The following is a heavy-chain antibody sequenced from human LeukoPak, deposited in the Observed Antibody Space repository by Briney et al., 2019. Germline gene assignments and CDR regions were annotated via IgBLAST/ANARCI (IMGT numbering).Heavy chain of an antibody. Sequence: GGSLRLSCAASGFTFSSYEMNWVRQAPGKGLEWVSYISSSGSTIYYADSVKGRFTISRDNAKNSLYLQMNSLRAEDTAVYYCARGGADSSGYYVYYFDYWGQGTLVTVSS. V-gene: IGHV3-48*03. CDR1: GFTFSSYE. D-gene: IGHD3-22*01. CDR2: ISSSGSTI. CDR3: ARGGADSSGYYVYYFDY. J-gene: IGHJ4*02.